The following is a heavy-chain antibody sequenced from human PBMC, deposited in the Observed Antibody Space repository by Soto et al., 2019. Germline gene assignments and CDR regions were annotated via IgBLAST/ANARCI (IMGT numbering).Heavy chain of an antibody. D-gene: IGHD3-10*01. CDR3: ARTANLWFGKLSGYYYYAMDV. CDR2: IYRSGST. CDR1: GGSITSSHW. Sequence: QVQLQESGPGLVKPSGTLSLSCAISGGSITSSHWWTWVRQPPGKGLEWMGEIYRSGSTTYNPTLKGRVTISIDNSKNQFFLNLNSLTAADTAVYYCARTANLWFGKLSGYYYYAMDVWGHGTTVTVSS. J-gene: IGHJ6*02. V-gene: IGHV4-4*02.